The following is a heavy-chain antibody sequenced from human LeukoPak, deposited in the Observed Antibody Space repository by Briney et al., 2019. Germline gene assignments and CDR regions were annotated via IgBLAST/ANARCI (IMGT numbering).Heavy chain of an antibody. Sequence: GGSLRLSCAASGFTFDDYGMSWVRQAPGKGLEGVSGINWNGGSTGYADSVKGRFTISRDNAKNSLYLQMNSLRAEDTALYHCAREFCSSTSCANFDYWGQGTLVTVSS. V-gene: IGHV3-20*01. J-gene: IGHJ4*02. CDR1: GFTFDDYG. D-gene: IGHD2-2*01. CDR2: INWNGGST. CDR3: AREFCSSTSCANFDY.